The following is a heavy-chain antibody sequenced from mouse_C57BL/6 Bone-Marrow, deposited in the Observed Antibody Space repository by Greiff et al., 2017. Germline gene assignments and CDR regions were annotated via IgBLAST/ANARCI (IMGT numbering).Heavy chain of an antibody. D-gene: IGHD1-1*01. CDR3: AREVLLRFDD. CDR2: INPNNGGT. J-gene: IGHJ2*01. V-gene: IGHV1-26*01. CDR1: GYTFTDYY. Sequence: VQLQQSGPELVKPGASVKISCKASGYTFTDYYMNWVKQSHGKSLEWIGDINPNNGGTSYNQKFKGKATLTVDKSSSTAYMELPSLTSEDSAVYYSAREVLLRFDDWGQGTTLTVSS.